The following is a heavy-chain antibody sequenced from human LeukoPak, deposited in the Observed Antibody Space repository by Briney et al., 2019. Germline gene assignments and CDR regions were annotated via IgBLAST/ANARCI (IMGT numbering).Heavy chain of an antibody. J-gene: IGHJ4*02. D-gene: IGHD6-19*01. CDR2: MNPNSGNT. Sequence: ASVKVSCKASGYTFTSYDINWMRQAPGQGLEWMGWMNPNSGNTGYAQKFQGRVTMTRNTSISTAYMELSSLRSEDTAVYYCARGYSSGVRDYFDYWGQGTLVTVSS. V-gene: IGHV1-8*01. CDR1: GYTFTSYD. CDR3: ARGYSSGVRDYFDY.